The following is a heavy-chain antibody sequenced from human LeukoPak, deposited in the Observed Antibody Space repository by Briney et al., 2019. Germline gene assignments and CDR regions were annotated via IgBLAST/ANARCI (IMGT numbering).Heavy chain of an antibody. CDR2: ISYDGSNK. V-gene: IGHV3-30-3*01. CDR3: ARDLGSSSWYSNDY. CDR1: GFTFSSYA. Sequence: GGSLRLSCAASGFTFSSYAMHWVRQAPGKGLEWVAVISYDGSNKYYADSVKGRFTISRDNSKNTLYLQMNSLRAEDTAVYYCARDLGSSSWYSNDYWGQGTLVTVSS. J-gene: IGHJ4*02. D-gene: IGHD6-13*01.